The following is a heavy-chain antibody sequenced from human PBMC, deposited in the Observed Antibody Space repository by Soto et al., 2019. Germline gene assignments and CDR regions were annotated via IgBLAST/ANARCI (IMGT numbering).Heavy chain of an antibody. CDR2: ISAYNGNT. CDR3: AKHLLAVAGYLHGMDV. Sequence: ASVKVSCKASGYTFTSYGISWVRQAPGQGLEWMGWISAYNGNTNYAQKLQGRVTMTTDTSTSTAYMELRSLRAEDTAVYYCAKHLLAVAGYLHGMDVWGQGTTVTVSS. J-gene: IGHJ6*02. V-gene: IGHV1-18*01. D-gene: IGHD6-19*01. CDR1: GYTFTSYG.